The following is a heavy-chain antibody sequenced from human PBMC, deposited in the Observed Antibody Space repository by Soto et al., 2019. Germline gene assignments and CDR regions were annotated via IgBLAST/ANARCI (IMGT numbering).Heavy chain of an antibody. CDR2: ISSDGRSN. J-gene: IGHJ6*02. CDR1: RLSISIYT. CDR3: ARDRTFCSSTSCYHHYYYYGMDV. D-gene: IGHD2-2*01. V-gene: IGHV3-30*04. Sequence: PGGSLRLSCEASRLSISIYTMHWVRQAPGRGLEWVAVISSDGRSNYCADSVKGRFTISRDNSKNTLYLHMDSLRPEDTAVYYCARDRTFCSSTSCYHHYYYYGMDVWGQGTTVTVSS.